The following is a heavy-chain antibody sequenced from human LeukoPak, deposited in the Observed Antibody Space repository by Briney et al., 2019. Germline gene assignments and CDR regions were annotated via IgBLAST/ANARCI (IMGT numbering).Heavy chain of an antibody. CDR3: ARGDITMVRGVIGWFDP. CDR2: IYYSGST. V-gene: IGHV4-31*03. D-gene: IGHD3-10*01. J-gene: IGHJ5*02. Sequence: SETLSLTCTVSGGSISSGGYYWSWIRQHPGKGLEWIGYIYYSGSTYYNPSLKSRVTISVDTSKNQFSLKLSSVTAADTAVYYCARGDITMVRGVIGWFDPWGQGTLVTVSS. CDR1: GGSISSGGYY.